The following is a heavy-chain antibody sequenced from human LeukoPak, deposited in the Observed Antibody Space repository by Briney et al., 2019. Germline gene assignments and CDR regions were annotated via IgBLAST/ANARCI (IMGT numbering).Heavy chain of an antibody. D-gene: IGHD5-12*01. Sequence: GASVKVSCKASGYTFTGYFMHWVLQAPGQGLEWMGRIIPNSGGSNFAQNFQGRVTMTRDTSISTTYMELSSLRSDDTAVYYCARGSNSGYDIDYWGQGTLVTVSS. CDR2: IIPNSGGS. CDR3: ARGSNSGYDIDY. V-gene: IGHV1-2*06. CDR1: GYTFTGYF. J-gene: IGHJ4*02.